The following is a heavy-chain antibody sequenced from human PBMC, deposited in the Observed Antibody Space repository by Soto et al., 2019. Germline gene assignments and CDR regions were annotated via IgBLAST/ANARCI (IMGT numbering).Heavy chain of an antibody. CDR2: IYYSGST. CDR1: GGSISSSSYY. D-gene: IGHD2-21*01. CDR3: ARHEVALSGLYYYYYGMDV. Sequence: SETLSLTCTVSGGSISSSSYYWGWIRQPPGKGLEWIGSIYYSGSTYYNPSLKSRVTISVDTSKNQFSLKLSSVTAADTAVYYCARHEVALSGLYYYYYGMDVWGQGTTVTVSS. V-gene: IGHV4-39*01. J-gene: IGHJ6*02.